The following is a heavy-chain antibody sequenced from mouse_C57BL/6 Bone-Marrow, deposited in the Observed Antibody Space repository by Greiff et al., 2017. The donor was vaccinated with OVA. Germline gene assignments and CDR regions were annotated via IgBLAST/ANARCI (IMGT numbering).Heavy chain of an antibody. CDR1: GYTFSDYY. J-gene: IGHJ4*01. CDR2: ISNGGGST. CDR3: ASEIFMDY. Sequence: EVQRVESGGGLVQPGASLKLSCAASGYTFSDYYMYWVRQTPEKRLEWVAYISNGGGSTYYPDTVKGRFTISRDNAKNTLYLQMSRLKSEDTAMYYCASEIFMDYWGQGTSVTVSS. V-gene: IGHV5-12*01.